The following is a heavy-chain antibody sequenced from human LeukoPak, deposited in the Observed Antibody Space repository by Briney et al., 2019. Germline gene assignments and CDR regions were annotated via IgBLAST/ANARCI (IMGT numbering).Heavy chain of an antibody. CDR3: ARSGYCSGGSCIDAFDI. CDR1: GGSISSYY. J-gene: IGHJ3*02. Sequence: PSETLSLTCTVSGGSISSYYWSWIRQPPGKGLEWIGYIYYSGSTNYNPSLKSRVTISVDTSKNQFSLKLSSVTAADTAVYYCARSGYCSGGSCIDAFDIWGRGTMVTVSS. V-gene: IGHV4-59*01. D-gene: IGHD2-15*01. CDR2: IYYSGST.